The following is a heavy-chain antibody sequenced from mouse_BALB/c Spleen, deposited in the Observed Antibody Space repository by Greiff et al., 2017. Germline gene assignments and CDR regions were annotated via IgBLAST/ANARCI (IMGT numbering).Heavy chain of an antibody. Sequence: EVQLVESGGGLVQPGGSLRLSCATSGFTFTDYYMSWVRQPPGKALEWLGFIRNKANGYTTEYSASVKGRFTISRDNSQSILYLQMNTLRAEDSATYYCARVYYRSFDYWGQGTTLTVSS. D-gene: IGHD2-14*01. J-gene: IGHJ2*01. CDR3: ARVYYRSFDY. CDR1: GFTFTDYY. CDR2: IRNKANGYTT. V-gene: IGHV7-3*02.